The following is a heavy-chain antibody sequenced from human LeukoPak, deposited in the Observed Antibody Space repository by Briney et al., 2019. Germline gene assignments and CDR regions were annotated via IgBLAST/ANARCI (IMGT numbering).Heavy chain of an antibody. CDR3: ARGGSNPYPYYYYGMDV. J-gene: IGHJ6*02. Sequence: GGSLRLSCAASGFTFSSYAMHWVRQAPGKGLEWVAVISYDGSNKYYADSVKGRFTISRDNSKNTLYLQMNSLRAEDTAVYYCARGGSNPYPYYYYGMDVWGQGTTVTVPS. V-gene: IGHV3-30-3*01. D-gene: IGHD4-11*01. CDR2: ISYDGSNK. CDR1: GFTFSSYA.